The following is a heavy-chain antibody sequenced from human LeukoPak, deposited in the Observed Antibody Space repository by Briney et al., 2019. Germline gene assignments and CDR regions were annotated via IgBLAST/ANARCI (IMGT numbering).Heavy chain of an antibody. V-gene: IGHV3-23*01. CDR3: AKESSGTFFYFDY. D-gene: IGHD6-25*01. J-gene: IGHJ4*02. CDR2: VSGSGDNT. CDR1: GFTFSSYE. Sequence: GGSLRLSCAASGFTFSSYEMNWVRQVPGKGLEWVSAVSGSGDNTNYADSVKGRFTISRDNSKNTVYLQMNSLRAEDTAVYYCAKESSGTFFYFDYWGQGTLVTVSS.